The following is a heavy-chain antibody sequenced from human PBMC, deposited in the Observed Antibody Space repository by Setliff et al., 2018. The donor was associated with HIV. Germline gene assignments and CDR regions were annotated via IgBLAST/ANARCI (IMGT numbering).Heavy chain of an antibody. J-gene: IGHJ5*02. Sequence: ASVKVSCKASGYNFIDYGINWVRQAPGQGLEWMGWISDYNGNTKYVEKFKDRVSLTRDTSLSTAYMELSSLTSDDTAIYYCARDMFEIWERSLAKGDEFDPWGQGSLVTVSS. V-gene: IGHV1-18*01. CDR3: ARDMFEIWERSLAKGDEFDP. CDR1: GYNFIDYG. CDR2: ISDYNGNT. D-gene: IGHD3-10*02.